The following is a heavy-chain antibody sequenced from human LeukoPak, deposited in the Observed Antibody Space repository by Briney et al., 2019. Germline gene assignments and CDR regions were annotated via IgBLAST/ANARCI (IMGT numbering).Heavy chain of an antibody. Sequence: GGSLRLSCAASGFTFSSYAMSWVRQAPGKGLEWVSAISGNSGSTDYADSVEGRFTISRDNPKNTLYLQMNSLSAEDTAVYYCAKRAEYYYDSSGYYSHWGQGTLVTVSS. V-gene: IGHV3-23*01. CDR3: AKRAEYYYDSSGYYSH. CDR1: GFTFSSYA. J-gene: IGHJ4*02. CDR2: ISGNSGST. D-gene: IGHD3-22*01.